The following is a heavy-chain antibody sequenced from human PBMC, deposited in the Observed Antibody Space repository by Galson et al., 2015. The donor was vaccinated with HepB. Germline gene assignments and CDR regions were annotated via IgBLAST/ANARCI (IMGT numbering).Heavy chain of an antibody. Sequence: PALVKPTQTVTLTCTFSGVSLSTSGVGVGWTRQPPGKALEWLALIYWDDDKRYSPSLKSRLTITKDTSKNQVVLTMTNMDPLDTATYYCAHRLGAYFDYWGQGTLVTVSS. CDR1: GVSLSTSGVG. D-gene: IGHD2-21*01. CDR3: AHRLGAYFDY. CDR2: IYWDDDK. J-gene: IGHJ4*02. V-gene: IGHV2-5*02.